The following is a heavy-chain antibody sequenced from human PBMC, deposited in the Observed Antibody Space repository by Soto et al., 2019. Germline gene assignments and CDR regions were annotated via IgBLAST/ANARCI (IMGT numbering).Heavy chain of an antibody. J-gene: IGHJ4*02. D-gene: IGHD2-15*01. V-gene: IGHV2-5*02. Sequence: QITLKESGPPLVKPTQTLTLTCTFSGFSLSTSGVGVGWIRQPPGKALEWLALIYWEDDKRYSPSLKSRLTITKDTSKNQVVLTMTNMDPVDTATYYCAHRPSYCSGGSCYSGFDYWGQGTLVTVSS. CDR1: GFSLSTSGVG. CDR2: IYWEDDK. CDR3: AHRPSYCSGGSCYSGFDY.